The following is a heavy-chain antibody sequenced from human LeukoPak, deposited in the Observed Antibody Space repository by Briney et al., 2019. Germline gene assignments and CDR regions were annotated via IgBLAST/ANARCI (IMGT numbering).Heavy chain of an antibody. CDR3: ARDSPYYDSSGALVYYYGMDV. CDR2: IYTSGST. J-gene: IGHJ6*02. CDR1: GGSISSGSYD. D-gene: IGHD3-22*01. Sequence: PAETLSLTCTVAGGSISSGSYDWSWIRQPAGKGLEWIGGIYTSGSTNYHPSLKSRVTISVDTSKTQFSLKLSSVTAADTAVYYCARDSPYYDSSGALVYYYGMDVWGQGTTVTVSS. V-gene: IGHV4-61*02.